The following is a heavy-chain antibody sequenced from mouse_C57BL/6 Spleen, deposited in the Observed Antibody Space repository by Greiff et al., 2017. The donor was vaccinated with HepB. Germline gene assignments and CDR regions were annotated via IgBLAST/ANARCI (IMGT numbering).Heavy chain of an antibody. D-gene: IGHD1-1*01. CDR2: ISYDGSN. J-gene: IGHJ2*01. Sequence: VQLQQSGPGLVKPSQSLSLTCSVTGYSITSGYYWNWIRQFPGNKLEWMGYISYDGSNNYNPSLKNRISITRDTSKNQFFLKLNSVTTEDTATYYCARERESYGSPLDYWGQGTTLTVSS. CDR1: GYSITSGYY. CDR3: ARERESYGSPLDY. V-gene: IGHV3-6*01.